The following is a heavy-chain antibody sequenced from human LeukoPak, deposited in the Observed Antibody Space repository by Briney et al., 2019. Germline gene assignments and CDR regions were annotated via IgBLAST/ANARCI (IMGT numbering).Heavy chain of an antibody. CDR2: INPNSGGT. D-gene: IGHD6-6*01. Sequence: ASVKVSCKASGGTFSSYAISWVRQAPGQGLEWMGWINPNSGGTNYAQKFQGRVTMTRDTSISTAYMELSRLRSDDTAVYYCAEGYSSSSLVYWGQGTLVTVSS. CDR1: GGTFSSYA. J-gene: IGHJ4*02. CDR3: AEGYSSSSLVY. V-gene: IGHV1-2*02.